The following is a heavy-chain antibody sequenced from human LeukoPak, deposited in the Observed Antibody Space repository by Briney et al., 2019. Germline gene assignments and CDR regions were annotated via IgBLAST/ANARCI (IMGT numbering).Heavy chain of an antibody. Sequence: SETLSLTCTVSGGSISSYYWSWIRQLPGKGLEWIGYSYYSGSTNYNPSLKSRVTISVDTSKNQFSLKLSSVTAADTAVYYCATQTRGDDYGDYSDAFNIWGQGTMVTVSS. V-gene: IGHV4-59*01. CDR1: GGSISSYY. CDR2: SYYSGST. CDR3: ATQTRGDDYGDYSDAFNI. J-gene: IGHJ3*02. D-gene: IGHD4-17*01.